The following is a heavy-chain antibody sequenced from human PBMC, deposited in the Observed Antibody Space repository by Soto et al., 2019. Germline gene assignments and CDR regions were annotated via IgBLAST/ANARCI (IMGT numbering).Heavy chain of an antibody. CDR2: ISFDSRDQ. D-gene: IGHD2-21*01. V-gene: IGHV3-30*03. J-gene: IGHJ2*01. CDR1: GFTFNTYD. CDR3: ARAQAIYGSRDWYFGG. Sequence: GGSLRLSCAASGFTFNTYDMHWVRQAPGKGLEWVAMISFDSRDQYYADSFKGRFTISRDNSENTVYLQMNSLRVDDTGVFFCARAQAIYGSRDWYFGGWGPGTLVTGSP.